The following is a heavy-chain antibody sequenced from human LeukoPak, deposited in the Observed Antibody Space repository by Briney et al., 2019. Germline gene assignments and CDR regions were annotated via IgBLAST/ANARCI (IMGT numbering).Heavy chain of an antibody. CDR2: IYSTGTT. Sequence: PSETLSLTCTVSGDSIRNYYCSWIRQPAGQGLEWIGRIYSTGTTNYNPSLKSRVTMSVDTSTKQFSLRLSSVTAADTAVYYCVRDVGGSGWFDSWGQGALVTVSS. CDR1: GDSIRNYY. V-gene: IGHV4-4*07. D-gene: IGHD1-26*01. CDR3: VRDVGGSGWFDS. J-gene: IGHJ5*01.